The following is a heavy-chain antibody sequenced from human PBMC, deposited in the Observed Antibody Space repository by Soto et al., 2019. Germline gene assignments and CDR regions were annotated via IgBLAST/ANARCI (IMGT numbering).Heavy chain of an antibody. D-gene: IGHD1-1*01. V-gene: IGHV3-11*01. Sequence: QVQLVESGGGLVKPGGSLRLSCAASGFTFSDFYMSWIRQAPGKGLEWISYTSSGSTNIFYADSVKGRFTVSRDNAKNSVYLQMDSLRAEDTAVYYCARDRNAAGSDYWGQGTLVTVSS. CDR2: TSSGSTNI. CDR1: GFTFSDFY. CDR3: ARDRNAAGSDY. J-gene: IGHJ4*02.